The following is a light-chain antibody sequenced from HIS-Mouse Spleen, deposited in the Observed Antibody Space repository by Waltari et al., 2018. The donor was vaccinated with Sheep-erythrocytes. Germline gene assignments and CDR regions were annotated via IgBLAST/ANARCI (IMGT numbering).Light chain of an antibody. J-gene: IGKJ5*01. V-gene: IGKV1-12*01. CDR2: AAA. CDR1: QGISSW. CDR3: QQANSFPIT. Sequence: DIQMTQSPSSVSASVGARFTITCRASQGISSWLAWYQQKPGKAPKLLIDAAASLQSGVPSRFSCSGSVTEFTLTISSLQPEDFATYYCQQANSFPITFGQGTRLEIK.